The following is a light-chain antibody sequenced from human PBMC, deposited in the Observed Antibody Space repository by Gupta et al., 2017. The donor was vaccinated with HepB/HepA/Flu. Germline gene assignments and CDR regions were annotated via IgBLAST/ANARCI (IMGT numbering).Light chain of an antibody. CDR1: SNNVGHEG. CDR3: SAWDNSLNAHV. CDR2: KNN. J-gene: IGLJ1*01. V-gene: IGLV10-54*04. Sequence: QAGLTQPPSVSTGLRQTATLTCTGNSNNVGHEGAVWLQQHQGHPPKLLSYKNNDRPSGISERFSASRSGNTASLNITEVQPEDEADYYRSAWDNSLNAHVLGTGTKVNVL.